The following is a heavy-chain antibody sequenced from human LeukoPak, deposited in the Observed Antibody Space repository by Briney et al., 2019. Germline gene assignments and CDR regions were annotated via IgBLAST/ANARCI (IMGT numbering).Heavy chain of an antibody. V-gene: IGHV3-7*01. D-gene: IGHD3-3*01. J-gene: IGHJ4*02. CDR1: GFTYSSYW. CDR3: AGSYYDFWSGYFCFDY. Sequence: GGSLRLSCAASGFTYSSYWMSWVRQAPGKGLEWVANIKQDGSEKYYVDSVKGRFTISRDNAKNSLYLQMNSLRAEDTAVYYCAGSYYDFWSGYFCFDYWGQGTLVTVSS. CDR2: IKQDGSEK.